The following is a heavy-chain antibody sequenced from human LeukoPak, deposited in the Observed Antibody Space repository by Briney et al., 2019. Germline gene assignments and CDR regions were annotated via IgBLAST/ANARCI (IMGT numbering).Heavy chain of an antibody. CDR2: IYHSGST. D-gene: IGHD2-15*01. J-gene: IGHJ3*02. CDR3: ARGFVVVVAARGTRHAFDI. CDR1: GYSISSGYY. V-gene: IGHV4-38-2*02. Sequence: KPSETLSLTCTVSGYSISSGYYWGWIRQPPGKGLEWIGSIYHSGSTYYNPSLKSRVTISVDTSKNQFSLKLSSVTAADTAVYYCARGFVVVVAARGTRHAFDIWGQGTMVTVSS.